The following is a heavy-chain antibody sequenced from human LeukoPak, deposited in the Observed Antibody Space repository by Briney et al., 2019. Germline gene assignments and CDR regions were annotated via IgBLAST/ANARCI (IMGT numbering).Heavy chain of an antibody. CDR2: IYYSGTT. CDR1: GGSISSSSHY. Sequence: SETLSLTCTVSGGSISSSSHYWGWIRQPPGKGLEWLGSIYYSGTTAYNPFLKSRVPISVDTSKNQFSLKLSSVTAADTAVYYCVRWQSGSMFHPPWGQGTLVTVYS. J-gene: IGHJ5*02. CDR3: VRWQSGSMFHPP. D-gene: IGHD3-10*02. V-gene: IGHV4-39*01.